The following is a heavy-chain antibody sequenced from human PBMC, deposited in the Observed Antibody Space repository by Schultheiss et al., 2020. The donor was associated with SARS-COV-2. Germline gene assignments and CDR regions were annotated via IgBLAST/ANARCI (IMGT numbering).Heavy chain of an antibody. J-gene: IGHJ4*02. CDR3: ARDPYYYDSSGPSDY. CDR1: GFTFSSYA. D-gene: IGHD3-22*01. Sequence: GESLKISCAASGFTFSSYAMSWVRQAPGKGLEWVSSISSSSSYIYYADSVKGRFTISRDNAKNSLYLQMNSLRAEDTAVYYCARDPYYYDSSGPSDYWGQGTLVTVSS. V-gene: IGHV3-21*01. CDR2: ISSSSSYI.